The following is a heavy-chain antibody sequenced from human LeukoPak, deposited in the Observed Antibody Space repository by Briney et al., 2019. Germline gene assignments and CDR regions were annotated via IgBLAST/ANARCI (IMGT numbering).Heavy chain of an antibody. V-gene: IGHV1-2*02. Sequence: ASVKVSCKASGYTFTGYNMHWVRQAPGQGLEWMGWINPNSGGTNYAQKFQGRVTMTRDTSISTAYMELSRLRSDDTAVYYCARDSGRFGEEYYYYYYYMDVWGKGTTVTVSS. CDR2: INPNSGGT. J-gene: IGHJ6*03. D-gene: IGHD3-10*01. CDR3: ARDSGRFGEEYYYYYYYMDV. CDR1: GYTFTGYN.